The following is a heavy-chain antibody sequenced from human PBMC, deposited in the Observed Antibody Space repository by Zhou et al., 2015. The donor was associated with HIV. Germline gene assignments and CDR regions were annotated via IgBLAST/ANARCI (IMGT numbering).Heavy chain of an antibody. J-gene: IGHJ2*01. Sequence: QVQLVQSGAEVKKPGSSVKVSCKASGGTFSNHGISWVRQAPGQGLEWMGGIVPFFGTGNYAQKFQGRVTITADKSTNTAYMELSSLRSEDTAAYYCAREVVGSWYFDLVGPWPPVVSVSS. CDR2: IVPFFGTG. D-gene: IGHD1-26*01. CDR3: AREVVGSWYFDL. V-gene: IGHV1-69*06. CDR1: GGTFSNHG.